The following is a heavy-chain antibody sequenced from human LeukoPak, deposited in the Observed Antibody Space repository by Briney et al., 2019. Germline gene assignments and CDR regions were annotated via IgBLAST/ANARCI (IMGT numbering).Heavy chain of an antibody. V-gene: IGHV3-21*01. CDR2: ISSSSSYI. Sequence: GGSLRLSCAASGFTFSGYTMSWVRQAPGKGLEWVSSISSSSSYIYYADSVKGRFTISRDNARNSLYLQMNSLRAEDTAVYYSAREGGGYTDPFDYWGQGTLVTVSS. CDR3: AREGGGYTDPFDY. D-gene: IGHD5-24*01. J-gene: IGHJ4*02. CDR1: GFTFSGYT.